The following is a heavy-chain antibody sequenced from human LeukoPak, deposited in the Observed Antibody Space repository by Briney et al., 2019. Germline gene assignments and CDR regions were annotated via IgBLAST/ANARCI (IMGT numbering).Heavy chain of an antibody. V-gene: IGHV3-23*01. D-gene: IGHD6-13*01. CDR2: ISGSGGSI. Sequence: GGSLRLSCAASGFTFSSYAMSWVRQAPGKGLEWVSAISGSGGSIYYADSVKGRFTISRDNSKNTLYLQMNSLRAEDTAVYYCAKTGTPWYYFDYWGQGTLVTVSS. CDR1: GFTFSSYA. CDR3: AKTGTPWYYFDY. J-gene: IGHJ4*02.